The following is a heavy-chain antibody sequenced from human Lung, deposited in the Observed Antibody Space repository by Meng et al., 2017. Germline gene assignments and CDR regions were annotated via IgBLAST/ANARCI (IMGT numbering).Heavy chain of an antibody. CDR3: ARGVDITVTKYHFDY. CDR1: GFTFSTYS. CDR2: INSGSNYI. D-gene: IGHD4-17*01. J-gene: IGHJ4*02. V-gene: IGHV3-21*01. Sequence: EVQLVESGGGLVKPGGSLRRACAASGFTFSTYSMNWVDQAPGKGLEWVSSINSGSNYIYYAHSVKGRFTISRDSAKNSVYLQMNSLRAEDTAVYYCARGVDITVTKYHFDYWGQGILVTVSS.